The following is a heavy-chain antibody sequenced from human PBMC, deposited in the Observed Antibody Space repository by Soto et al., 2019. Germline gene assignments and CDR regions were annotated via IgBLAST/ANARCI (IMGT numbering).Heavy chain of an antibody. CDR2: IYHSGST. CDR1: GGSISSSNW. V-gene: IGHV4-4*02. Sequence: QVQLQESGPGLVKPSGTLSLTCAVSGGSISSSNWWSWVRQPQGKGLEWIGEIYHSGSTNYNPSLKSRVTISVDKSKNQFSLKLSSVTAADTAVYYCASPGFYDSSGYSHDAFDIWGQGTMVTVSS. CDR3: ASPGFYDSSGYSHDAFDI. J-gene: IGHJ3*02. D-gene: IGHD3-22*01.